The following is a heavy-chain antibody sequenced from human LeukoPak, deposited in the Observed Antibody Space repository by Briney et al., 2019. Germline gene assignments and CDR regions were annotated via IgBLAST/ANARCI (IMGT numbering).Heavy chain of an antibody. CDR3: ARHDYYGSLNWFDP. CDR2: FDYRGRT. CDR1: GGSISSGSHY. J-gene: IGHJ5*02. D-gene: IGHD3-10*01. V-gene: IGHV4-39*01. Sequence: PSETLSLTCTVSGGSISSGSHYWGWIRQPPGKGLEWIGSFDYRGRTYYNPSLKSRLTISVDTSKNQFSLKLTSVTAADTAVYYCARHDYYGSLNWFDPWGQGTLITVSS.